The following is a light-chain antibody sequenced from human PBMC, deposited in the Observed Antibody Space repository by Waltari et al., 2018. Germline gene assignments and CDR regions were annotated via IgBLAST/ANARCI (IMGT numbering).Light chain of an antibody. CDR3: FSYADGRSLV. Sequence: QSALTQPASVSGSPGQSITISCTGSSTDLGSSTLVSWYQHHPDKAPKLLIYGGTDRPSGISPRFSGSKSGDPASLTISTLQAEDEADYYCFSYADGRSLVFGGGTKLTVL. CDR2: GGT. J-gene: IGLJ2*01. CDR1: STDLGSSTL. V-gene: IGLV2-23*01.